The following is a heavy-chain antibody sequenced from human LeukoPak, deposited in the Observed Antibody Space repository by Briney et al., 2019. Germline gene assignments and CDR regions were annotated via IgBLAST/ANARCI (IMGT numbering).Heavy chain of an antibody. Sequence: PGRSLRLSCAASGFTFSSYAMHWVRQAPGKGLEWVAVISYDGTNKYYADSVKGRFTISRDNSKNTLYLQMNNLRTEDTAVYYCARGLYSNGDAEVFDIWGQGTMVTVSS. CDR2: ISYDGTNK. CDR1: GFTFSSYA. CDR3: ARGLYSNGDAEVFDI. D-gene: IGHD4-17*01. J-gene: IGHJ3*02. V-gene: IGHV3-30-3*01.